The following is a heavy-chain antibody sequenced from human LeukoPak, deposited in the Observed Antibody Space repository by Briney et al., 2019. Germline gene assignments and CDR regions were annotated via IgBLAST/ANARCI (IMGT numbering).Heavy chain of an antibody. J-gene: IGHJ6*03. CDR3: AKGRGWEASYYYYYMDV. V-gene: IGHV3-30*02. CDR1: GFTFSSYV. D-gene: IGHD1-26*01. Sequence: PGGSLRLSCAASGFTFSSYVMHWVCQAPGKGLEWVAFIRYYGSNKYYTDSVKGRFTLSRDNYKNTLYLQMNSLRAEDTAVYYCAKGRGWEASYYYYYMDVWGKGTTVTISS. CDR2: IRYYGSNK.